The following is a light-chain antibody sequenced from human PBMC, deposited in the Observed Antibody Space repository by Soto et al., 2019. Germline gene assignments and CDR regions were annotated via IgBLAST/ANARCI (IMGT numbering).Light chain of an antibody. Sequence: IQMTQSPSSLSASIGDRVTITCQASHDIRNSLNWYQQTPGKPPKLLISDASNLELGVPSKFSGTGFGTDFSFTIINLQPEDIATYYCQQYDNLPLTFGGGTTVDIX. J-gene: IGKJ4*01. V-gene: IGKV1-33*01. CDR1: HDIRNS. CDR2: DAS. CDR3: QQYDNLPLT.